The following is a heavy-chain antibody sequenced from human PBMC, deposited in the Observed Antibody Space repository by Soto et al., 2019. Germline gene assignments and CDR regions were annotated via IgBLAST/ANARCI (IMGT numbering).Heavy chain of an antibody. V-gene: IGHV3-23*01. D-gene: IGHD5-18*01. CDR2: ISGIGSST. Sequence: GGSLRLSCAASGFPFSGYAINWVRQAPGKGLEWVSIISGIGSSTNYADSVKGRFTISRDNSRDTVHLQMNSLRAEDTAVYYCAKYYMVTRSPFDYWGQGTLVTVSS. CDR3: AKYYMVTRSPFDY. CDR1: GFPFSGYA. J-gene: IGHJ4*02.